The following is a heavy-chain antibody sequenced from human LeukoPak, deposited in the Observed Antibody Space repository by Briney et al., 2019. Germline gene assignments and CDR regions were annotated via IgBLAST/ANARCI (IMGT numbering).Heavy chain of an antibody. CDR3: ARRGGARRYYYYYYMDV. Sequence: SETLSLTCAVYGGSFSGYYWSWIRQPPGKGLEWIGEINHSGSTNYNPSLKSRVTISVDTSKNQFSLKLSSVTAADTAVYYCARRGGARRYYYYYYMDVWGKGTTVTVSS. D-gene: IGHD3-16*01. CDR2: INHSGST. CDR1: GGSFSGYY. V-gene: IGHV4-34*01. J-gene: IGHJ6*03.